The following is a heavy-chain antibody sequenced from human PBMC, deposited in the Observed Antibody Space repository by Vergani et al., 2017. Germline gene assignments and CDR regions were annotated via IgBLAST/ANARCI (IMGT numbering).Heavy chain of an antibody. CDR1: GFTFSSYG. V-gene: IGHV3-33*01. D-gene: IGHD6-13*01. CDR2: IWYDGSNK. CDR3: ARAITAGTGIPFDY. J-gene: IGHJ4*02. Sequence: QVQLVESGGGVVQPGRSLRLSCAASGFTFSSYGMHWVRQAPGKGLEWVAVIWYDGSNKYYADSVKGRFTISRDNSKNTLYLQMNSLRAEDTAVYYCARAITAGTGIPFDYWGQGTLVIVSS.